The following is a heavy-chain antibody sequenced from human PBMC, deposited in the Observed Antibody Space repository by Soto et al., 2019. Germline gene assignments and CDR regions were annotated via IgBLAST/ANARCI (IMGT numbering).Heavy chain of an antibody. CDR2: ISAYNGNT. J-gene: IGHJ6*02. Sequence: ASVKVSCKASGYTFTSYGISWVRQAPGQRLERMGWISAYNGNTNYAQKLQGRVTMTTDTSTSTAYMELRSLRSDDTAVYYCARDSSSSGCYTDYYYYGMDVWGQGTMVTVSS. CDR1: GYTFTSYG. V-gene: IGHV1-18*01. D-gene: IGHD3-22*01. CDR3: ARDSSSSGCYTDYYYYGMDV.